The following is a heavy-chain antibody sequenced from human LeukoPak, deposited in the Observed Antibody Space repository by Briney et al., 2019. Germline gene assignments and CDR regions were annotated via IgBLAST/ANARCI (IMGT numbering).Heavy chain of an antibody. J-gene: IGHJ4*02. CDR3: ASQNAARGAPGKY. Sequence: GGSLRLSCAASGFTFSSYAMSWVRQAPGKGLEWVSAISGSGGSTYYADSMKGRFTISRDNSKNTLYLQMNSLRAEDTAVYYCASQNAARGAPGKYWGQGTLVTVSS. V-gene: IGHV3-23*01. D-gene: IGHD3-10*01. CDR2: ISGSGGST. CDR1: GFTFSSYA.